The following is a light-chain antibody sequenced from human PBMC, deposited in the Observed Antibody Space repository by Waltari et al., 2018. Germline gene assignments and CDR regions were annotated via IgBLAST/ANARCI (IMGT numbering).Light chain of an antibody. CDR3: QQYGETPWT. V-gene: IGKV3-20*01. Sequence: EIVLTQSPGTLSLSPGERATLSCRATESVPANYLAWYQQKPGQAPRLLISGSSSRATGIPDRFSGRGFGTDFTLTIARLGPEDFAVYYCQQYGETPWTFGQGTKVDLK. J-gene: IGKJ1*01. CDR2: GSS. CDR1: ESVPANY.